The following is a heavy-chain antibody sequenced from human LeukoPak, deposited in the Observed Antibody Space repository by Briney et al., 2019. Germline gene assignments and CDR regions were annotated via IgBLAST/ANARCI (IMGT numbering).Heavy chain of an antibody. CDR3: ARATQGLRWYRYFDY. D-gene: IGHD4-23*01. V-gene: IGHV4-34*01. CDR1: GGSFSGYY. J-gene: IGHJ4*02. CDR2: INHSGST. Sequence: SETLSLTCAVYGGSFSGYYWSWIRQPPGKGLEWIGEINHSGSTNYNPSLKSRVTISVDTSKNQFSLKLSSVTAADTAVYYCARATQGLRWYRYFDYWGQGTLVTVSS.